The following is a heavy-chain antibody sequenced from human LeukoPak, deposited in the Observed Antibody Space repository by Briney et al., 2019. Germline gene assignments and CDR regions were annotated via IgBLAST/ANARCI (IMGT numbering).Heavy chain of an antibody. CDR3: TRGRDGYNFDY. D-gene: IGHD5-24*01. J-gene: IGHJ4*02. V-gene: IGHV3-23*01. CDR2: ISGSGGST. CDR1: GFTFSSYA. Sequence: GGSLRLSCAASGFTFSSYAMSWVRQAPGKGLEWVSAISGSGGSTDYADSVKGRFTISRDNSKNTLYLQMNSLRAEDTAVYYCTRGRDGYNFDYWGQGTLVTVSS.